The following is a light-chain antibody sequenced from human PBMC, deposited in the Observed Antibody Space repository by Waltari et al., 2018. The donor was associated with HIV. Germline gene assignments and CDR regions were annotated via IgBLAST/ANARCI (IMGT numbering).Light chain of an antibody. CDR1: NSNIGHHY. V-gene: IGLV1-47*01. J-gene: IGLJ2*01. CDR2: RND. Sequence: QSVLTQPPSASWTPGPTVTISCHGRNSNIGHHYVYWYQQFSGTPPILLIFRNDQRPSGVPDRFSGSKSGTSASLAVSGLRSEDEADYFCSSSDDSLRQYAFGGGTRLTV. CDR3: SSSDDSLRQYA.